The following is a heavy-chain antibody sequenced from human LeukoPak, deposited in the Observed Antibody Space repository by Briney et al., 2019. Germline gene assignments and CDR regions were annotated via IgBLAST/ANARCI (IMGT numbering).Heavy chain of an antibody. Sequence: PGGSLRLSCAASGFTFSSYGMHWVRQAPGKGLEWVAVIWYDGSNKYYADSVKGRFTISRDNSKNTLYLQMNSLRAEDTAVYYCAKPITMIVQDAFDIWGQGTMVTVSS. CDR1: GFTFSSYG. J-gene: IGHJ3*02. CDR3: AKPITMIVQDAFDI. V-gene: IGHV3-33*06. D-gene: IGHD3-22*01. CDR2: IWYDGSNK.